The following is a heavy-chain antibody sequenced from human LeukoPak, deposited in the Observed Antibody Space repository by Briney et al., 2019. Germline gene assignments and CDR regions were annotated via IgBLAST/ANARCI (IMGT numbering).Heavy chain of an antibody. Sequence: SVKVSCKASGGTFSSYAISWVRQAPGQGLEWMGGIIPIFGTANYAQKFQGRVTITADESTSTAYMELSSLRSEDTAVYYCARATYYYDSSGYGYDYWGQGTLVTVSS. J-gene: IGHJ4*02. CDR3: ARATYYYDSSGYGYDY. D-gene: IGHD3-22*01. CDR2: IIPIFGTA. CDR1: GGTFSSYA. V-gene: IGHV1-69*13.